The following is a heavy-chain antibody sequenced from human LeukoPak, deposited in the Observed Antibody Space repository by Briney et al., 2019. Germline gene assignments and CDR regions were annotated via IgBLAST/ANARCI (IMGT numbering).Heavy chain of an antibody. V-gene: IGHV1-46*01. J-gene: IGHJ4*02. Sequence: ASVKVSCNASGYTFTSNHMHWVRQAPGQGLEWMGIINPSGGSTTHAQKFQGRVTMTRDTSTSTVYMELSSLRSEDTAVYYCARDMAGSSFDYWGQGTLVTVSS. CDR2: INPSGGST. CDR1: GYTFTSNH. CDR3: ARDMAGSSFDY. D-gene: IGHD6-6*01.